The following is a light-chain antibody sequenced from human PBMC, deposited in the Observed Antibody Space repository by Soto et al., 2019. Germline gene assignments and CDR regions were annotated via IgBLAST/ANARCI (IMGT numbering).Light chain of an antibody. CDR2: TGS. CDR3: QQAASFPIT. V-gene: IGKV1-12*01. CDR1: QGIKNW. Sequence: DIQMTQSPSYVSASVGERVTIPCRASQGIKNWLAWYQQKPGKAPNLLIYTGSSLQSGVPSRFSGSGSGTDFTLTIDSLQPEDFATYYCQQAASFPITFGQGTRLEIK. J-gene: IGKJ5*01.